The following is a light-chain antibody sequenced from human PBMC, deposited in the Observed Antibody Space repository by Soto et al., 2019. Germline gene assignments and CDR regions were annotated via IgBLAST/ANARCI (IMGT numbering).Light chain of an antibody. CDR1: SSDGGAYKY. CDR2: EVS. J-gene: IGLJ3*02. Sequence: QSALTQPPSASGSPGQSVTISCTGTSSDGGAYKYVSWYQQYPGKAPKLMIYEVSKRPSGVPDRFSGSKSGNTASLTVSGHQAEDEADYYCTSYVGSDIWVFGRGTKLIVL. CDR3: TSYVGSDIWV. V-gene: IGLV2-8*01.